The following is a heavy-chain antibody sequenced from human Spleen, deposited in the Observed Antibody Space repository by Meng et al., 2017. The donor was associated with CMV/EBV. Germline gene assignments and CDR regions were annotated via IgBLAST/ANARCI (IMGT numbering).Heavy chain of an antibody. Sequence: GESLKISCAASGFSFSSYAMHWVRQAPGKGLEWVSNIRFDGTNKYYADSVKGRFTISRDNSKNTLYLQMNSLRAEDTAVYYCATKDPVVATEYYYYYGMDVWGQGTTVTVSS. CDR3: ATKDPVVATEYYYYYGMDV. CDR1: GFSFSSYA. D-gene: IGHD2-2*01. CDR2: IRFDGTNK. V-gene: IGHV3-30*02. J-gene: IGHJ6*02.